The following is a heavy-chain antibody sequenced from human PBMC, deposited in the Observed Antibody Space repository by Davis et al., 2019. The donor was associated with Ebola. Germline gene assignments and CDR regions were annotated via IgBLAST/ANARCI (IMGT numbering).Heavy chain of an antibody. D-gene: IGHD6-19*01. CDR3: ACAQRGGILWLVISY. CDR1: GYTFTSYA. J-gene: IGHJ4*02. V-gene: IGHV1-3*01. CDR2: INAGNGNT. Sequence: ASVKVSCKASGYTFTSYAMHWVRQAPGQRLEWMGWINAGNGNTKYSQKFQGRVTITRDTSASTAYMELSSLRSEDTAVYYCACAQRGGILWLVISYWGQGTLVTVSS.